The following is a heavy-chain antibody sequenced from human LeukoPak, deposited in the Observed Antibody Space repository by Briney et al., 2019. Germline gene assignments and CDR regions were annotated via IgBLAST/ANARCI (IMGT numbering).Heavy chain of an antibody. D-gene: IGHD5-12*01. V-gene: IGHV3-74*01. CDR2: INTDGGT. Sequence: AGSLRFSCAASGFTFSTYWMYWVRQAPWKGLVWVSRINTDGGTSYAESVKGRFTISRDNAKNTLYLQMNSLRVKDTAVYYCASVAGGQSGYYHWGQGTLVTVSS. CDR3: ASVAGGQSGYYH. J-gene: IGHJ5*02. CDR1: GFTFSTYW.